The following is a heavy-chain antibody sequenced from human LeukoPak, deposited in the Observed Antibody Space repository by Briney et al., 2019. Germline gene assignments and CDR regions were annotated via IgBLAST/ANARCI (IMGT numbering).Heavy chain of an antibody. CDR1: GGTFSSYA. J-gene: IGHJ6*03. Sequence: ASVKVSCKASGGTFSSYAISWVRQAPGQGLEWMGGIIPIFGTANYAQKFQGRVTITTDESTSTAYMELSSLRSEDTAVYYCASGRVVESIAARGYYYYMDVWGKGTTVTVSS. CDR3: ASGRVVESIAARGYYYYMDV. D-gene: IGHD6-6*01. V-gene: IGHV1-69*05. CDR2: IIPIFGTA.